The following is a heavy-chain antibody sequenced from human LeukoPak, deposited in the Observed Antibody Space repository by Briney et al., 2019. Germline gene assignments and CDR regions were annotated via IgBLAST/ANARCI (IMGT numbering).Heavy chain of an antibody. V-gene: IGHV4-34*01. CDR1: GGSFSGYY. D-gene: IGHD6-19*01. CDR3: ARSRDGQWLVRFDY. Sequence: SETLSLTCAVYGGSFSGYYWSWIRQPPGKGLEWIGEINHSGSTNYNPSLKSRVTISVDTSMNQFSLKLSSVTAADAAVYYCARSRDGQWLVRFDYWGQGTLVTVSS. CDR2: INHSGST. J-gene: IGHJ4*02.